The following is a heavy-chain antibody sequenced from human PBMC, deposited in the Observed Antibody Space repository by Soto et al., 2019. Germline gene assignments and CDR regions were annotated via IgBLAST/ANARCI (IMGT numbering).Heavy chain of an antibody. D-gene: IGHD3-3*01. CDR2: MNPNSGNT. J-gene: IGHJ6*02. V-gene: IGHV1-8*01. CDR3: ARYYDFWSGYSLEYYYGMDV. Sequence: ASVKVSCKASGYTFTSYDINWVRQATGQGLEWMGWMNPNSGNTGYAQKFQGRVTMTRNTSISTAYMELRSLRSDDTAVYYCARYYDFWSGYSLEYYYGMDVWGQGTTVTVSS. CDR1: GYTFTSYD.